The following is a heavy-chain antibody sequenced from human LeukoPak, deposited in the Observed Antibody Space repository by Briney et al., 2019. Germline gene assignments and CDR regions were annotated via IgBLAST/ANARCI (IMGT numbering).Heavy chain of an antibody. Sequence: SETLSLTCAVSGGSISNYYWSWIRQPPGKGLECIGYIYYTGSTTYNPSLKSRVTISVDSSKNQFSLRLSSVTAADTAVYYRARLSTTSGWYSWFDPWGQGTLVTVSS. V-gene: IGHV4-59*08. J-gene: IGHJ5*02. CDR3: ARLSTTSGWYSWFDP. CDR2: IYYTGST. D-gene: IGHD6-19*01. CDR1: GGSISNYY.